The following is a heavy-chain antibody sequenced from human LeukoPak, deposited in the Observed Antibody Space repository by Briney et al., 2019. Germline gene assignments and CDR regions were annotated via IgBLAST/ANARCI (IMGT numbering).Heavy chain of an antibody. CDR2: ISYDGSNK. CDR1: GFTFSSYA. CDR3: ARALVPYYFDY. J-gene: IGHJ4*02. Sequence: GGSLRLSCAASGFTFSSYAMHWVRQAPGKGLEWVAVISYDGSNKYYADSVKGRFTISRDNSKNTLYLQMNSLRAEDTAVYYCARALVPYYFDYWGQGTLVTVSS. D-gene: IGHD2-8*02. V-gene: IGHV3-30-3*01.